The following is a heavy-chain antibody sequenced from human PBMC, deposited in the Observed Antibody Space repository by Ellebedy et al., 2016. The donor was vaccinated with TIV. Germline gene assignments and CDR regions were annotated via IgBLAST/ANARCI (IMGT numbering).Heavy chain of an antibody. CDR2: ISGSGDST. CDR3: ARNYYFYGMDV. Sequence: PGGSLRLSCVVSGITFRNYVMSWVRQAPGKGLEWVSGISGSGDSTYYADSVEGRFTISGDNSKNTRYLQMNSLRAEDTAIYYCARNYYFYGMDVWGQGTTVTVSS. CDR1: GITFRNYV. J-gene: IGHJ6*02. V-gene: IGHV3-23*01.